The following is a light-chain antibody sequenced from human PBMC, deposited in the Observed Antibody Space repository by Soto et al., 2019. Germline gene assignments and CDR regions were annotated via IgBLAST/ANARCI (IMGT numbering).Light chain of an antibody. J-gene: IGLJ2*01. CDR1: GRDVGGYNY. Sequence: QSPLTQPASVSGSPGQSITISCTGTGRDVGGYNYVSWYQQHPGTAPKLMIYDVSNRPSGVSNRFSGSKSGNTASLTISGLQAEDEADYYCCSYTSSNTLEVFGGGTKLTVL. CDR3: CSYTSSNTLEV. CDR2: DVS. V-gene: IGLV2-14*01.